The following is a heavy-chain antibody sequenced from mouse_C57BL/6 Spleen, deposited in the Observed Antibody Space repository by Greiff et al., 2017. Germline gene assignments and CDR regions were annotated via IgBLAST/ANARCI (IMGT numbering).Heavy chain of an antibody. D-gene: IGHD2-4*01. CDR3: AKDEITYAMDY. CDR2: IDPADGVT. Sequence: VQLQQSGAELVKPGASVKLSCTASGFNIQDYYMHWVKQSTEQCLEWIGRIDPADGVTRYAPKFPGKATITADTSSNTAYLQLSSLTSEDTAVYYCAKDEITYAMDYWGQGTSVTVSS. V-gene: IGHV14-2*01. J-gene: IGHJ4*01. CDR1: GFNIQDYY.